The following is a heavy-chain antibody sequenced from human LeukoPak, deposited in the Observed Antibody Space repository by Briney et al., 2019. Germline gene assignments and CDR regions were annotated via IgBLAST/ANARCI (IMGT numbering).Heavy chain of an antibody. CDR3: AKDLGDYYGSGSYKPYDY. CDR2: ISGSGGST. CDR1: GFTFSSYA. J-gene: IGHJ4*02. V-gene: IGHV3-23*01. Sequence: GSLRLSCAASGFTFSSYAMSWVRQAPGKGLEWVSAISGSGGSTYYADSVKGRFTISRDNSKNTLHLQMNSLRAEDTAVYYCAKDLGDYYGSGSYKPYDYWGQGTLVTVSS. D-gene: IGHD3-10*01.